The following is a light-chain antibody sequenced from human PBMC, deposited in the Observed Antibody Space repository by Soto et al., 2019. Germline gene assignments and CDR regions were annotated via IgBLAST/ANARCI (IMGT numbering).Light chain of an antibody. Sequence: DIQMTQSPSTLSASVGDRVTITCRASQSISSWLAWYQQKPGKAPKLLIYDASSLESGVPSRFSVSGSGTEFTLTISSLQPDYFATYYCQQYNSYTFGQGTKVEIK. CDR3: QQYNSYT. J-gene: IGKJ1*01. CDR2: DAS. CDR1: QSISSW. V-gene: IGKV1-5*01.